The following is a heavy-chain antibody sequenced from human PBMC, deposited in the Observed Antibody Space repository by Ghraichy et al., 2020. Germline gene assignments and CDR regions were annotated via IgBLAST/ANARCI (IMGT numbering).Heavy chain of an antibody. CDR2: ISGSGGST. Sequence: GSLRLSCAAFGFTFSSYAMSWVRQAPGKGLEWVSAISGSGGSTYYADSVKGRFTISRDNSKNTLYLQMNSLRAEDTAVYYCAPGRNYYDSSGFPFDYWGQGTLVTVSS. D-gene: IGHD3-22*01. V-gene: IGHV3-23*01. CDR1: GFTFSSYA. J-gene: IGHJ4*02. CDR3: APGRNYYDSSGFPFDY.